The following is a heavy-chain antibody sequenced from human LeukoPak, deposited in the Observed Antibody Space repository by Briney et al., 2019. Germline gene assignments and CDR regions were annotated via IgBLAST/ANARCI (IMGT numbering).Heavy chain of an antibody. CDR1: GGTLSSYA. CDR3: ARDRGTMVRGSGMDV. J-gene: IGHJ6*04. CDR2: IIPIFGTA. V-gene: IGHV1-69*01. Sequence: SVKVSCKASGGTLSSYAISWVRQAPGQGLEWMGGIIPIFGTANYAQKFQGRVTITADESTSTAYMELSSLRSEDTAVYYCARDRGTMVRGSGMDVWGKGTTVTVSS. D-gene: IGHD3-10*01.